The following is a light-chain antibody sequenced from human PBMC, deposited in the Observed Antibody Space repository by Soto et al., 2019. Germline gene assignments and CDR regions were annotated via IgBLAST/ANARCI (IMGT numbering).Light chain of an antibody. CDR2: EVT. CDR3: CSFGGSGYV. Sequence: QSVLTQPASVSGSPGQSITISCSGTTSDVGIVSWYQHYPGKAPKLMIHEVTKRPSGVSDRFSGSKSGNSASLTISGLQAEDEADYFCCSFGGSGYVFGTGTKVTVL. V-gene: IGLV2-23*02. CDR1: TSDVGI. J-gene: IGLJ1*01.